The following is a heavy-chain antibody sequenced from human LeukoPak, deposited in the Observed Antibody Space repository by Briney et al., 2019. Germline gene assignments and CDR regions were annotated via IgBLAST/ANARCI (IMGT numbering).Heavy chain of an antibody. CDR2: ISSSSSYI. Sequence: PGGSLRLSCAASGFTFSSYSMNWVRQAPGKGLEWVSSISSSSSYIYYADSVKGRCTISRDNAKNSLYLQMNSPRAEDTAVYYCARVVAVAGRAFDIWGQGTMVTVSS. CDR1: GFTFSSYS. CDR3: ARVVAVAGRAFDI. D-gene: IGHD6-19*01. J-gene: IGHJ3*02. V-gene: IGHV3-21*01.